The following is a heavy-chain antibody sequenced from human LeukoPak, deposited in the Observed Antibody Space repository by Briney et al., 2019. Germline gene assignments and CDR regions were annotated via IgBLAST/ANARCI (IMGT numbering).Heavy chain of an antibody. CDR3: ARGGYCSSTSCYTRSYYGMDV. V-gene: IGHV3-30-3*01. CDR1: GFTFSSYA. Sequence: GGSLRLSCAASGFTFSSYAMHWVRQAPGKGLEWVAVISYDGSNKYYADSVKGRFTISRDNSKNTLYLQMNSLRAEDTAVYYCARGGYCSSTSCYTRSYYGMDVWGQGTTVTVS. CDR2: ISYDGSNK. J-gene: IGHJ6*02. D-gene: IGHD2-2*02.